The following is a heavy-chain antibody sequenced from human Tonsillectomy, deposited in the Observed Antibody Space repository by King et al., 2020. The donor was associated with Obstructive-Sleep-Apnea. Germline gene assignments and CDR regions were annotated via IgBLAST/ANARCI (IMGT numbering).Heavy chain of an antibody. Sequence: VQLQESGPGLVKPSETLSLTCTVSGGSISSYYWSWIRQPPGKGLEWIGYIYYSGSTNYNPSLKSRVTISVDTSKNQFSLKLSSVTAADTALYYCARLRWYDILTGYYDFDYWGQGTLVTVSS. D-gene: IGHD3-9*01. J-gene: IGHJ4*02. V-gene: IGHV4-59*01. CDR3: ARLRWYDILTGYYDFDY. CDR1: GGSISSYY. CDR2: IYYSGST.